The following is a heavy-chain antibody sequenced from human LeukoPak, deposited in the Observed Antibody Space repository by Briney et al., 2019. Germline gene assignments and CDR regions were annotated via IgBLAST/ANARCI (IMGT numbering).Heavy chain of an antibody. J-gene: IGHJ4*02. CDR1: GASISSYY. CDR2: IYDSGST. CDR3: ARGGYSGYDPFDY. D-gene: IGHD5-12*01. V-gene: IGHV4-59*01. Sequence: MASETLSLTCTVSGASISSYYWSWIRQPPGKGLEWIGYIYDSGSTNYNPYLKSRVTISVDTSKKQFSLKLSSVTAADTAVYYCARGGYSGYDPFDYWGQGTLVTVSS.